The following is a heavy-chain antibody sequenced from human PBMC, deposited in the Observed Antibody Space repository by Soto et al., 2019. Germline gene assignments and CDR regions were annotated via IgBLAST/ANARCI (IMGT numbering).Heavy chain of an antibody. Sequence: GGSLRLSCAASGFTFSSYAMSWVRQAPGKGLEWVSAISGSGGSTYYADSVKGRFTISRDNSKNTLYLQMNSLRAEDTAVYYCAKELEDRDIVVVPAAPKPDYYYGMDVWGQGTTVTVSS. CDR1: GFTFSSYA. CDR2: ISGSGGST. J-gene: IGHJ6*02. V-gene: IGHV3-23*01. CDR3: AKELEDRDIVVVPAAPKPDYYYGMDV. D-gene: IGHD2-2*01.